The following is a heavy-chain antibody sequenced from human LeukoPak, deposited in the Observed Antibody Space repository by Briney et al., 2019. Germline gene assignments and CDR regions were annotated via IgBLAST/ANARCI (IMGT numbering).Heavy chain of an antibody. CDR2: ISSSGVRT. D-gene: IGHD3-3*01. J-gene: IGHJ1*01. Sequence: GGSLRLSCAASGFTFSDYAMTWVRQAPGRGLEWVSGISSSGVRTYYADSVQGRFTSSRHNSGNTLYLQMNSLRAEDTALYYCARDWSRSVTSSHVQHWGQGTLVVVSS. CDR1: GFTFSDYA. CDR3: ARDWSRSVTSSHVQH. V-gene: IGHV3-23*01.